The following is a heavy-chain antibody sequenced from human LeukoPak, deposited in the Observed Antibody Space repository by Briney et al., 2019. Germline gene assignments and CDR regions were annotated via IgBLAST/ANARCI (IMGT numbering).Heavy chain of an antibody. CDR3: ARVPSIAARRGVYHYGMDV. CDR1: GFTISSNY. D-gene: IGHD6-6*01. V-gene: IGHV3-53*01. CDR2: MYSGGST. J-gene: IGHJ6*02. Sequence: XLSXXACGFTISSNYMRWVGQAPGKGVEGVSVMYSGGSTYYTDSVKGRFTISRDKYKNTLDLRMKSMSADDTAVYYCARVPSIAARRGVYHYGMDVWGQGTTVTVSS.